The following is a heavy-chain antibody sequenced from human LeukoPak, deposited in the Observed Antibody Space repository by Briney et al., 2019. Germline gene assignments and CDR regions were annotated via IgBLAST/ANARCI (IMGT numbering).Heavy chain of an antibody. J-gene: IGHJ3*02. CDR1: GFGFSNQA. CDR2: ISGGGGAT. Sequence: PGGSLRLSCAASGFGFSNQAMSWVRQAPGKGLEWVSGISGGGGATYSADSVKGRFTISRDNAKNSLYLQMNSLRAEDTAVYYCARDGITGTVAFDIWGQGTMVTVSS. D-gene: IGHD1-20*01. CDR3: ARDGITGTVAFDI. V-gene: IGHV3-23*01.